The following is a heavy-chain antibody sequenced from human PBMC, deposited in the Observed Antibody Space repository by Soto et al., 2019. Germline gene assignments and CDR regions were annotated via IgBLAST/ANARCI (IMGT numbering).Heavy chain of an antibody. D-gene: IGHD3-10*01. J-gene: IGHJ4*02. CDR3: ATSGSYYNIAPFDY. V-gene: IGHV4-59*01. CDR1: GGSISSYY. Sequence: PSETLSLTCTVSGGSISSYYWSWIRQPPGKGLEWIGYIYYSGSTNYNPSLKSRVTITVDTSKNQFSLELSSVTAADTAVYYCATSGSYYNIAPFDYWGQGTLVTVSS. CDR2: IYYSGST.